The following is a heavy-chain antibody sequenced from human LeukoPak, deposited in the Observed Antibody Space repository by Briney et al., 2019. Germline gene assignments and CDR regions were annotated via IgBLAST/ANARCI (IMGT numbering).Heavy chain of an antibody. CDR1: GFSFSSFW. V-gene: IGHV3-7*03. CDR2: IKEDGSEK. Sequence: PGGSLRLSCAASGFSFSSFWTSWVRQGPGKGLEWVANIKEDGSEKYYVDSVKGRFTISRDNAENSVYLQLNSLRAEDTAVYYCVRGMDVWGQGTTVTVS. J-gene: IGHJ6*02. CDR3: VRGMDV.